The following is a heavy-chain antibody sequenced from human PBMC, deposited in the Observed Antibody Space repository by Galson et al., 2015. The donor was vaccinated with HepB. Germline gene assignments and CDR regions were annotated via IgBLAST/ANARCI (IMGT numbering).Heavy chain of an antibody. CDR2: IIPIFGTA. Sequence: SVKVSCKASGGTFSSYAISWVRQAPGQGLEWMGGIIPIFGTANYAQKFQGRVTITADESTSTAYMELSSLRSEDTAVYYCASGNGFPLEGLFDIWGQGTMVTVSS. J-gene: IGHJ3*02. CDR3: ASGNGFPLEGLFDI. V-gene: IGHV1-69*13. CDR1: GGTFSSYA. D-gene: IGHD3-3*01.